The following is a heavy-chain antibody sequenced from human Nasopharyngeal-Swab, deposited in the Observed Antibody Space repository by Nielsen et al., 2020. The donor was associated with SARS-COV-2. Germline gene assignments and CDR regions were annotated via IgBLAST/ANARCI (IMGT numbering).Heavy chain of an antibody. D-gene: IGHD6-6*01. CDR3: AREVSRTYYYGMDV. CDR1: GGSISSYY. CDR2: IYYSGST. J-gene: IGHJ6*02. Sequence: GSLRLSCTVSGGSISSYYWSWIRQPPGKGLEWIGYIYYSGSTNYNPSLKSRVTISVDTFKNQFSLKLSSVTAADTAVYYCAREVSRTYYYGMDVWGQGTTVTVSS. V-gene: IGHV4-59*01.